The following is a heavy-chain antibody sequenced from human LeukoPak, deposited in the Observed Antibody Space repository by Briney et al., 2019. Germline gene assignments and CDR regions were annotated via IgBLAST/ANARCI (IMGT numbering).Heavy chain of an antibody. Sequence: ASGKVSCKASGYTFTVYYMHWVRQAPGQGLEWMGWMNSNSGGTKYAQKFQGRVTMTRDTSISTAYMELTRLRSDDTAVYYCARGASTYYYDSSGYYPYYFNYWGQGTLVTVSS. J-gene: IGHJ4*02. D-gene: IGHD3-22*01. V-gene: IGHV1-2*02. CDR3: ARGASTYYYDSSGYYPYYFNY. CDR2: MNSNSGGT. CDR1: GYTFTVYY.